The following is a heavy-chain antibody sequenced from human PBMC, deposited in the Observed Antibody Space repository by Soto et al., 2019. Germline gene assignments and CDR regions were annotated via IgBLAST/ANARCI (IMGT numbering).Heavy chain of an antibody. D-gene: IGHD3-22*01. CDR2: IYYTGST. J-gene: IGHJ4*02. V-gene: IGHV4-39*01. CDR1: GGSISTTTFY. Sequence: SETLSLTCTVSGGSISTTTFYWGWIRQPPGKGLEWIGSIYYTGSTYYNPSLKSRVTMSVDASNNQFSLNLNSVTAADTAVYYCARHLTNYYHDSSGYYSVDYWGQGTLVTVSS. CDR3: ARHLTNYYHDSSGYYSVDY.